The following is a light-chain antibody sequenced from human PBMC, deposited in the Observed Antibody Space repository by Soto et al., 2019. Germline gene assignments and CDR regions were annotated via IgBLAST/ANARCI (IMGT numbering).Light chain of an antibody. CDR3: QQRSNWPPYP. CDR2: DAS. J-gene: IGKJ2*01. Sequence: EIVLTQSPATLSLSPGERATLSCRASQSVSSYLAWYQQKPGQAPRLLIYDASNRATGIPARFSGSGSGTDITLTISSLVPEDVEVYYCQQRSNWPPYPFGQGTKLEIK. CDR1: QSVSSY. V-gene: IGKV3-11*01.